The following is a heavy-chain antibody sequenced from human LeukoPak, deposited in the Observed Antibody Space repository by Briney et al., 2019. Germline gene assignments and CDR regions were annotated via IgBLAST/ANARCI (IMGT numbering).Heavy chain of an antibody. CDR2: NDYSGST. Sequence: PSETLSLTCIVSGGPISTHYWSWSRQPPGKGLEWIGYNDYSGSTNYNPSLKSRVTISVDTSKNQFSLKLNSVTAADTAVYYCARESGCLYWGQGTLVTVSS. CDR1: GGPISTHY. V-gene: IGHV4-59*11. J-gene: IGHJ4*02. D-gene: IGHD5/OR15-5a*01. CDR3: ARESGCLY.